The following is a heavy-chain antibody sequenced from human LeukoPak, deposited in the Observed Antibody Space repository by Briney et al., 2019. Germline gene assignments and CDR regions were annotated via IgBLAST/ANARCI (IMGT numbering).Heavy chain of an antibody. CDR1: GFTFSSYA. J-gene: IGHJ4*02. CDR2: ISGSGGTT. D-gene: IGHD3-16*01. Sequence: PGGSLRLSCAASGFTFSSYAMSWVRQAPGKGLEWVSGISGSGGTTYYADSVKGRFTISRDNSKNTLYLQTNSLRAEDTAVYYCAKSYAREGEFDYWGQGTLVTVSS. CDR3: AKSYAREGEFDY. V-gene: IGHV3-23*01.